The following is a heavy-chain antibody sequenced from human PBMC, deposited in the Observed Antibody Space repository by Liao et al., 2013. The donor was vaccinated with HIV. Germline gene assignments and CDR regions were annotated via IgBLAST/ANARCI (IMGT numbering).Heavy chain of an antibody. CDR2: IYSSGST. Sequence: QVQLQESGPGLVKPSQTLSLTCTVSGGSISSGSFYWSWIRQPAAKGLEWIGRIYSSGSTNYNPSLKSRVTISVDTSKSQFSLKLSSVTAADTAVYYCARGGRLIDYWGQGTLVTVSS. J-gene: IGHJ4*02. V-gene: IGHV4-61*02. CDR3: ARGGRLIDY. D-gene: IGHD1-26*01. CDR1: GGSISSGSFY.